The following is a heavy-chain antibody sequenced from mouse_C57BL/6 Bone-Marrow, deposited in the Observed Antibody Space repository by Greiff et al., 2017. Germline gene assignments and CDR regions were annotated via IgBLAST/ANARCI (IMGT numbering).Heavy chain of an antibody. V-gene: IGHV1-52*01. Sequence: QVQLQQPGAELVRPGSSVKLSCKASGYTFTSYWMHWVKQRPIQGLEWIGNIDPSDSETHYNQKFKDKATLTVDKSSSTAYMQLSSLTSEDSAVYSGARGGTNWGYYYAMDYWGQGTSVTVSS. CDR3: ARGGTNWGYYYAMDY. J-gene: IGHJ4*01. CDR1: GYTFTSYW. D-gene: IGHD4-1*01. CDR2: IDPSDSET.